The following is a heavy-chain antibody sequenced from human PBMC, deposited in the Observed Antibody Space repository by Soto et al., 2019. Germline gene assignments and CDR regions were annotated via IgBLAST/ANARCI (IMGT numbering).Heavy chain of an antibody. CDR1: GFTVSSSY. J-gene: IGHJ3*02. D-gene: IGHD6-13*01. CDR2: IFSGGDT. V-gene: IGHV3-53*04. CDR3: ARAPQRLAAAGTNAFDI. Sequence: EVQLVESGGGLVQPGGSLRLSCAASGFTVSSSYMSWVRQAPGKGLEWVSVIFSGGDTYYADSVKGRFTISRHNSENTLSLQMNSLRAEDTAVYYCARAPQRLAAAGTNAFDIWGQGTMVTVSS.